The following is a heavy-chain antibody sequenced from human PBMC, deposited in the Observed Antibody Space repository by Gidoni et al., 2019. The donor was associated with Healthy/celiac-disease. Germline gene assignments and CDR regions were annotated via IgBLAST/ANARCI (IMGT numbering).Heavy chain of an antibody. Sequence: FTISRDNSKNTLYLQMNSLRAEDTAVYYCAKSLFGFWEPGYWYFDLWGRGTLVTVSS. D-gene: IGHD3-10*01. CDR3: AKSLFGFWEPGYWYFDL. J-gene: IGHJ2*01. V-gene: IGHV3-23*01.